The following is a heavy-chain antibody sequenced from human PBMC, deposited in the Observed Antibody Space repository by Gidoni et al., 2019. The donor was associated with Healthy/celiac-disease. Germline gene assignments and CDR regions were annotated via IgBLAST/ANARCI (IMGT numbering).Heavy chain of an antibody. Sequence: EVQLVESGGGLVQPGWSLRLSCAASGFTFSSYWMSWVRQAPGKGLAWVAKIKQDGSEKYYVGSVKGRVPISRDKAKKSLYMQKKSLGAEDTAVYFWGGLGDIVVVPAAADAFDIWGQGTMVTVSS. CDR1: GFTFSSYW. CDR3: GGLGDIVVVPAAADAFDI. V-gene: IGHV3-7*01. D-gene: IGHD2-2*01. J-gene: IGHJ3*02. CDR2: IKQDGSEK.